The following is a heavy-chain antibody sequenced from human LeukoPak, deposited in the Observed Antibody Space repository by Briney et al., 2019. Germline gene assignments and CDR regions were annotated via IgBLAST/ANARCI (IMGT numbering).Heavy chain of an antibody. J-gene: IGHJ4*02. CDR1: GFTFSSYA. CDR2: ISYDGSNK. Sequence: PGGSLRLSCAASGFTFSSYAMHWVRQAPGKGLDWVAVISYDGSNKYYADSVKGRFTISRDNSKNTLYLQMNSLRAEDTAVYYCARDLVRKSGAMGPFDYWGQGTLVTVSS. V-gene: IGHV3-30*04. D-gene: IGHD1-26*01. CDR3: ARDLVRKSGAMGPFDY.